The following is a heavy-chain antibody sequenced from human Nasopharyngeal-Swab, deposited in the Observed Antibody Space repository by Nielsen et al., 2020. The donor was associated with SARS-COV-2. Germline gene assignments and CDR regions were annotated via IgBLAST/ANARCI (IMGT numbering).Heavy chain of an antibody. CDR1: GCNFASYW. CDR3: ARSRTYYGMDV. Sequence: KVSCKASGCNFASYWIGWVRQMAGRGLEWMGNIYPGDSDTRYIPSFQGQVTISFEKSINTAFLHSSRLKASDIATYYCARSRTYYGMDVWGQGTTVIVSS. J-gene: IGHJ6*02. CDR2: IYPGDSDT. V-gene: IGHV5-51*01.